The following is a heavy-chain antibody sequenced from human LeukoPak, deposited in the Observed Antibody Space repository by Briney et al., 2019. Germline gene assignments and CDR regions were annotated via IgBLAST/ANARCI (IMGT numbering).Heavy chain of an antibody. CDR1: DTSLKNYY. V-gene: IGHV4-59*01. CDR3: ARVWLGDYTYYYGTDI. CDR2: IYDTGST. Sequence: PSETLSLTCTVSDTSLKNYYWTWIRQPPEKGLECIGYIYDTGSTNYNPSLESRVTISVDTSKNRFSLKLSSVPAADTAVYFCARVWLGDYTYYYGTDIWGQGTTVTVSS. J-gene: IGHJ6*02. D-gene: IGHD6-19*01.